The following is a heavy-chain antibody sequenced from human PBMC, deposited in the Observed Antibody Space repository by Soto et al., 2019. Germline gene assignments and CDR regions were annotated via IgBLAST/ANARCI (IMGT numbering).Heavy chain of an antibody. V-gene: IGHV1-69*12. CDR2: IIPIFGTA. J-gene: IGHJ5*02. Sequence: QVQLVQSGAEVKKPGSSVKVSCKASGGTFSSYAISWVRQAPGQGLEWMGGIIPIFGTANYAQKFQGRVTITADESTSTADLERSSLRSEDTAVYYCARENWNYTIVGWFDPWGQGTLVTVSS. CDR1: GGTFSSYA. CDR3: ARENWNYTIVGWFDP. D-gene: IGHD1-7*01.